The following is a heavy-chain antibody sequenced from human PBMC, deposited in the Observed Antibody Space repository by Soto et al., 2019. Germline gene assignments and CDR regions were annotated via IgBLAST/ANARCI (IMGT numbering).Heavy chain of an antibody. CDR2: IDYVGST. D-gene: IGHD3-10*01. Sequence: PSETLSLTCSVSGDPINSRYWSWIRQPPGKGLEWIGYIDYVGSTNYAPSLQSRVTMSVDTSKNQVSLKLRYVTAADAAVYYCVRQRGNYFDFWGQGTLVTVSS. J-gene: IGHJ4*02. CDR3: VRQRGNYFDF. CDR1: GDPINSRY. V-gene: IGHV4-59*11.